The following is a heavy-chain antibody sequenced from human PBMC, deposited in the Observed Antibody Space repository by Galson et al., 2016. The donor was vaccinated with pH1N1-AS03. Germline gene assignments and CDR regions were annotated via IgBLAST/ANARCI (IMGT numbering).Heavy chain of an antibody. Sequence: SVKVSCKASGGTFSSSAISWLRQAPGQGFEWMGGILPGLGSATYAQNLQGRVTITADESTTTAYMELRSLRSDDTAVYYCARPASDSSVYSVFDFWGQGTLVTVSS. J-gene: IGHJ4*02. CDR3: ARPASDSSVYSVFDF. CDR1: GGTFSSSA. CDR2: ILPGLGSA. D-gene: IGHD3-22*01. V-gene: IGHV1-69*13.